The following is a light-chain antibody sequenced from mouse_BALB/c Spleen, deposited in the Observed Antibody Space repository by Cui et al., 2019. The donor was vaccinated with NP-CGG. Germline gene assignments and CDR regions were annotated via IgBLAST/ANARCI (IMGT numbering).Light chain of an antibody. CDR2: DTS. CDR3: QQWSSYPFT. Sequence: QIVLTQSTAIMSASPGEKVTMTCSASSSVSYMYWYQQKPGSSPRLLIYDTSNLASGVPVRFSGSGSGTSYSLTISRMEAEDAATYYCQQWSSYPFTFGSGTKLEIK. J-gene: IGKJ4*01. V-gene: IGKV4-55*01. CDR1: SSVSY.